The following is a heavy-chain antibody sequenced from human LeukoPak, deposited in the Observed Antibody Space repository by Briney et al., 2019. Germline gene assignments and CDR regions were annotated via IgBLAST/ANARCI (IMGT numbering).Heavy chain of an antibody. V-gene: IGHV4-34*01. D-gene: IGHD3-10*01. Sequence: SETLSLTCTVSGGSISSYYWSWIRQPPGKGLEWIGEINHSGSTNYNPSLKSRVTISVDTSKNQFSLKLSSVTAADTAVYYCASGGYYGSGRTFDYWGQGTLVTVPS. CDR2: INHSGST. CDR1: GGSISSYY. J-gene: IGHJ4*02. CDR3: ASGGYYGSGRTFDY.